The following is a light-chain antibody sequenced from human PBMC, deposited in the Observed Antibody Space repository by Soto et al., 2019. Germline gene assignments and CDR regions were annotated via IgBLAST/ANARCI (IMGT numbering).Light chain of an antibody. Sequence: EIVLTQSPGTLSLSPGERATLSCRASQSVSGYLAWYQQKPGQAPRLLIYGASSRATGIPDRFSGSGSGTDFTLTVSRLEPEDFAVYYCQYYGSSPRMFGQGTKVEI. CDR3: QYYGSSPRM. J-gene: IGKJ1*01. V-gene: IGKV3-20*01. CDR2: GAS. CDR1: QSVSGY.